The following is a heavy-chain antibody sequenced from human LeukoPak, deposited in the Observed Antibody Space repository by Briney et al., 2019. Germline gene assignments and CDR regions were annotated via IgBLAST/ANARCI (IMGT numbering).Heavy chain of an antibody. V-gene: IGHV1-69*04. J-gene: IGHJ6*02. CDR2: IIPILGIA. CDR3: ARYHAGKFGMDV. D-gene: IGHD1-14*01. CDR1: GGTFSSYA. Sequence: ASVKVSCKASGGTFSSYAISWVRQAPGQGLEWMGRIIPILGIANYAQKFQGRVTITADKSTSTAYMELSSLRSEDTAVCYCARYHAGKFGMDVWGQGTTVTVSS.